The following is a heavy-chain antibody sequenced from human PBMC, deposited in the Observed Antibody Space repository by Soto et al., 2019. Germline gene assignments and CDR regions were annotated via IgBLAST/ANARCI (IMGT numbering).Heavy chain of an antibody. CDR1: GGSISSSSYY. CDR3: ARLLCTNGVCYRDSYYYMDF. D-gene: IGHD2-8*01. CDR2: IYYSGST. J-gene: IGHJ6*03. Sequence: PSETLSLTCTVSGGSISSSSYYWGWIRQPPGKGLEWIGSIYYSGSTYYNPSLKSRVTISVDTSKNQFSLKLSSVTAADTAVYYCARLLCTNGVCYRDSYYYMDFWGKGPTVTLSS. V-gene: IGHV4-39*01.